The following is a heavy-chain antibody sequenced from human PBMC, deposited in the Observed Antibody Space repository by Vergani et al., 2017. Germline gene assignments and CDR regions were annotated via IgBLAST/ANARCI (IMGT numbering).Heavy chain of an antibody. V-gene: IGHV3-21*01. D-gene: IGHD4-17*01. CDR3: ARWTTVTTTVYYYGMDV. Sequence: EVQLVESGGGLVKPGGSLRLSWAAFGFTFSSYIMNWVRQAPGKGLEWVSSISSSSSYIYYADSVKGRFTISRDNAKNSLYLQMNSLRAEDTAVYYCARWTTVTTTVYYYGMDVWGQGTTVTVSS. CDR2: ISSSSSYI. J-gene: IGHJ6*02. CDR1: GFTFSSYI.